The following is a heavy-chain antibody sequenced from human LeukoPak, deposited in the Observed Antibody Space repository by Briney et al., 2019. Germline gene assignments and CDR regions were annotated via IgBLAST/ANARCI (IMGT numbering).Heavy chain of an antibody. CDR3: AIPGMGYDSSGYYYNY. CDR1: GFSVSSNY. J-gene: IGHJ4*02. CDR2: IYSGGST. V-gene: IGHV3-53*01. D-gene: IGHD3-22*01. Sequence: GGSLRLSRAASGFSVSSNYMSWVRQAPGKGLEWVSVIYSGGSTYYADSVTGRFTISRDNSKNTLYLQMNSLRAEDTAVYYCAIPGMGYDSSGYYYNYWGQGTLVTVSS.